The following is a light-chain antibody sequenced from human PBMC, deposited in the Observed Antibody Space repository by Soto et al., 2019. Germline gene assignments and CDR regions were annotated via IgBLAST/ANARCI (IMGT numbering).Light chain of an antibody. J-gene: IGKJ2*02. CDR1: QSISNY. CDR2: EAS. Sequence: EVVLTQSPATLSLSPGDRATLSCRASQSISNYLAWYQQKPGQAPRLLIYEASNRATGIPARFSGTGSGTDVTLTISSLEPEDVAVSYCQQRYNGPPCTFGQGTKLEIK. V-gene: IGKV3-11*01. CDR3: QQRYNGPPCT.